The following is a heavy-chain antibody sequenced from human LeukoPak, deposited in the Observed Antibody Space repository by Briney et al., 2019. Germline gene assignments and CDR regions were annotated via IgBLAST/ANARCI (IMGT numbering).Heavy chain of an antibody. J-gene: IGHJ4*02. CDR3: AKDLGEGRFFSLDY. Sequence: GGSLRLSCAASGFTFSSYAMSWVRQAPGKGLEWVSAISGSGGSTYYADSVKGRFTISRDNSKNTLYLKMNSLRAEDTAVYYCAKDLGEGRFFSLDYWGQGTLVTVSS. CDR2: ISGSGGST. V-gene: IGHV3-23*01. CDR1: GFTFSSYA. D-gene: IGHD3-3*01.